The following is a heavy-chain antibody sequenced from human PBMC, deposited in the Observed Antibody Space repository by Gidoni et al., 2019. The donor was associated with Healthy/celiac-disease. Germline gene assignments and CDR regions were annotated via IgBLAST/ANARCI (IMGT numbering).Heavy chain of an antibody. J-gene: IGHJ4*02. V-gene: IGHV3-23*01. D-gene: IGHD4-17*01. CDR3: AKDLNPYGGNTHSFDY. Sequence: GKGLEWVSAISGSGGSTYYADSVKGRFTISRDNSKNTLYLQMNSLRAEDTAVYYCAKDLNPYGGNTHSFDYWGQGTLVTVSS. CDR2: ISGSGGST.